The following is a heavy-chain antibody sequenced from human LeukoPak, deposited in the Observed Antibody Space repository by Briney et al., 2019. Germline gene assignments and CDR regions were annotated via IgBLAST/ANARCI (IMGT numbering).Heavy chain of an antibody. V-gene: IGHV4-34*01. Sequence: KPSETLSLTCAVYGGSFSGYYWSWIRQPPGKGLEWIGEINHSGSTNYNPSLKSRVTISVDTSKNQFSLKLSSVTAADTAVYYCATYGDHAFDYWGQGTLVTVSS. CDR1: GGSFSGYY. J-gene: IGHJ4*02. CDR2: INHSGST. CDR3: ATYGDHAFDY. D-gene: IGHD4-17*01.